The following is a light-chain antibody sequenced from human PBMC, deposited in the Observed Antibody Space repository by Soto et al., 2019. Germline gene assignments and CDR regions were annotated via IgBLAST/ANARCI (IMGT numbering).Light chain of an antibody. CDR3: MQELQTPIT. CDR1: QSLLHSNGYNY. Sequence: DIVMTQSPLSLPVTPGEPASISCRSVQSLLHSNGYNYLDWYLQKPGQSPQLLIYLGSNRASGVPDRFSGSGSGTDFTLKISRVESEDVGVYYCMQELQTPITFGQGTRLEI. CDR2: LGS. J-gene: IGKJ5*01. V-gene: IGKV2-28*01.